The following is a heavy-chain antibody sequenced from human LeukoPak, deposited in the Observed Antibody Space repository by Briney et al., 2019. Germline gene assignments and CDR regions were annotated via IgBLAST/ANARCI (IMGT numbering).Heavy chain of an antibody. Sequence: SETLSLTCTVSGGSLSSYYWSWIRQPPGKGLEWIGYIYYSGSTNYNPSLKSRVTISVDTSKNQFSLKLSSVTAADTAVYYCARADSSGYYFGYWGQGTLVTVSS. V-gene: IGHV4-59*01. CDR1: GGSLSSYY. CDR3: ARADSSGYYFGY. J-gene: IGHJ4*02. CDR2: IYYSGST. D-gene: IGHD3-22*01.